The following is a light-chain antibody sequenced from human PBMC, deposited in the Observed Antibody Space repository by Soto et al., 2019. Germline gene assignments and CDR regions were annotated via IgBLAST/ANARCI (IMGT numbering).Light chain of an antibody. CDR3: QQYYLYPRT. V-gene: IGKV3-15*01. CDR2: GAS. J-gene: IGKJ1*01. Sequence: EIVMTQSPATLSVSPGERATLSCRTSQSVSSSLAWYQQKPGQAPSLLIYGASTRATGIPARFSGSGSGTDFTLTISSLQSEDFATYYCQQYYLYPRTFGQGTKVAIK. CDR1: QSVSSS.